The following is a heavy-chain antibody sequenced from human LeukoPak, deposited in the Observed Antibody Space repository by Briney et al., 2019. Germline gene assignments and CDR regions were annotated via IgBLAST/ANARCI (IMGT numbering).Heavy chain of an antibody. CDR3: ARRNAMDV. CDR1: GFTFSSYW. CDR2: INHNGNVN. Sequence: GGSLRLSCAASGFTFSSYWMNRARQAPGKGLEWVASINHNGNVNYYVDSVKGRFTISRDNAKNSLYLQMSNLRAEDTAVYYCARRNAMDVRGQGTTVIVFS. V-gene: IGHV3-7*03. J-gene: IGHJ6*02.